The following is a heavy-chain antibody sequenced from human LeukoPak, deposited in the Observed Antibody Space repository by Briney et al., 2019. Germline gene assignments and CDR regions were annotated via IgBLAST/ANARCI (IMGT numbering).Heavy chain of an antibody. CDR1: GGSISSYY. J-gene: IGHJ4*02. CDR3: AGGASSGWYDY. D-gene: IGHD6-19*01. CDR2: IYYSGST. V-gene: IGHV4-59*01. Sequence: SETLSLTCTVSGGSISSYYWSWIRQPPGKGLEWIGYIYYSGSTNYNPSLKSRATISVDTSKNQFSLKLSSVTAADTAVHYCAGGASSGWYDYWGQGTLVTVSS.